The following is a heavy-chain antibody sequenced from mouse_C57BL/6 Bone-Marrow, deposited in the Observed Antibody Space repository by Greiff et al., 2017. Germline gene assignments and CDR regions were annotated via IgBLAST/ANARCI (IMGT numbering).Heavy chain of an antibody. J-gene: IGHJ1*03. CDR3: VRGYYGSSYWYFDV. D-gene: IGHD1-1*01. CDR2: IRSKSNNYAT. CDR1: GFSFNTYA. Sequence: EVQRVESGGGLVQPKGSLKLSCAASGFSFNTYAMNWVRQAPGKGLEWVARIRSKSNNYATYYADSVKDRFTISRDDSESMLYLQMNNLKTEDTAMYYCVRGYYGSSYWYFDVWGTGTTVTVSS. V-gene: IGHV10-1*01.